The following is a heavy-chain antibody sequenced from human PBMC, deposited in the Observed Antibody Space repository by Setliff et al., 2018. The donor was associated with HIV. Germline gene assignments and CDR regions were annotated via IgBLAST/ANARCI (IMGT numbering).Heavy chain of an antibody. V-gene: IGHV4-59*12. Sequence: PSETLSLTCTVSSDSIRFYYWTWIRQPPGKGLEWIGNVYYTGSTNYNPSLKSRLTISRDTSKNQFSLKLSSVTAADTAVYFCARDGGLCSGSFVASDYWGQGTLVTVSS. CDR2: VYYTGST. CDR3: ARDGGLCSGSFVASDY. J-gene: IGHJ4*02. D-gene: IGHD1-26*01. CDR1: SDSIRFYY.